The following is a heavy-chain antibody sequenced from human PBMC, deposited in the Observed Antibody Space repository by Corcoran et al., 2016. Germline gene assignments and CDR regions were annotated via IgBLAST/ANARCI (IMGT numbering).Heavy chain of an antibody. Sequence: QVQLVESGGGVVQPGRSLRLSCAASGFTFSSYGMHWVRQAPGKGLEWMAVISYDGSTKYYADSVKGRFTISRDNSKNTVYLQMNSLRAEDTAVYYCAKSPAGPIVGATQYFQHWGQGTLVTVSS. V-gene: IGHV3-30*18. CDR3: AKSPAGPIVGATQYFQH. CDR1: GFTFSSYG. CDR2: ISYDGSTK. D-gene: IGHD1-26*01. J-gene: IGHJ1*01.